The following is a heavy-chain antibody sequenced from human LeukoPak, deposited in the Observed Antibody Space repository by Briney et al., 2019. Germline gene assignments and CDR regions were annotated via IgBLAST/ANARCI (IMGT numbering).Heavy chain of an antibody. J-gene: IGHJ4*02. V-gene: IGHV4-39*01. CDR3: ASTSRSSGYYSGKSEFDY. Sequence: PSETLSLTCTVSGGSISSSCYYWGWLRQPPGKGLEWFGSIYYSGSTYYNPSLKSRVTISVDTSKNQFSLKLSSVTAADTAVYYCASTSRSSGYYSGKSEFDYWGQGTLVTVSS. CDR2: IYYSGST. CDR1: GGSISSSCYY. D-gene: IGHD3-22*01.